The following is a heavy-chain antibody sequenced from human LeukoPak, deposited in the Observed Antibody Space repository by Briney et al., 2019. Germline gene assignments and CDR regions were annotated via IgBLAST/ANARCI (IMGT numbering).Heavy chain of an antibody. CDR1: GGSINNYY. D-gene: IGHD2-2*01. CDR2: MSDTGST. Sequence: SETLSLTCTVSGGSINNYYWSWIRQPPGKGLEWIGYMSDTGSTKYNPPLKSRVTISEDTSKNQFSLKLRFVTAADTAMYYCARQHCTSTSCYPLVDYWGQGTLVTVSS. J-gene: IGHJ4*02. V-gene: IGHV4-59*01. CDR3: ARQHCTSTSCYPLVDY.